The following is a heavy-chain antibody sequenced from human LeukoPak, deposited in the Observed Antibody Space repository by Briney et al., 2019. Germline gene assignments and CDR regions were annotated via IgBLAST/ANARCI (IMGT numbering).Heavy chain of an antibody. CDR1: GFTFSSYG. J-gene: IGHJ4*02. CDR3: AKDQGGTSGSYPDY. CDR2: IQYDGSNK. D-gene: IGHD1-26*01. Sequence: PGGSLRLSCAASGFTFSSYGMHWVRQAPGKGLEWVAFIQYDGSNKYYADSVKGRFTISRDNSKNTLYLQMNSLRPEDTDVYYCAKDQGGTSGSYPDYWGQGTLVTVSS. V-gene: IGHV3-30*02.